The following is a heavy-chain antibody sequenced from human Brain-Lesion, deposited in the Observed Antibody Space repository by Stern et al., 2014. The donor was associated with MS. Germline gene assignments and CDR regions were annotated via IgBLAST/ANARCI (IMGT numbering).Heavy chain of an antibody. CDR2: IFNSGSP. CDR3: ARGRVVPGFQYYATDV. CDR1: GGSISSGGYY. J-gene: IGHJ6*02. V-gene: IGHV4-61*02. D-gene: IGHD2-2*01. Sequence: VQLVESGPGLVKPSQTLSLSCTVSGGSISSGGYYWSWIRQPAGKGLEWIGRIFNSGSPSYNPPLKSRVPISIDTPKNQFSLRLNSMTAADTAVYYCARGRVVPGFQYYATDVWGQGTTVIVSS.